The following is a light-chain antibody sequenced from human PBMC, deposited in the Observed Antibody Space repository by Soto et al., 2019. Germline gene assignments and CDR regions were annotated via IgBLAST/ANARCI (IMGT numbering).Light chain of an antibody. CDR3: QQYFRPWT. CDR2: WAS. V-gene: IGKV4-1*01. Sequence: DIVMTQSPDSLAVSLGERATINCKSSQSVLYSSNNKNYLAWYQQKPGQPPKLLIYWASTRESGVPDRFSGGGSGTDFTLTSSSLQAEDVAVYYCQQYFRPWTFGQGTKVEIK. CDR1: QSVLYSSNNKNY. J-gene: IGKJ1*01.